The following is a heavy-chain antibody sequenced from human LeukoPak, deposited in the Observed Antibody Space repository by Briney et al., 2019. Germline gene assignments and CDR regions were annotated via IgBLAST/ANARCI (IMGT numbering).Heavy chain of an antibody. V-gene: IGHV4-59*01. J-gene: IGHJ6*03. CDR1: GGSISSYY. D-gene: IGHD1-7*01. Sequence: SETLSLTCTVSGGSISSYYWSWIRQPPGKGLEWIGYIYYSGSSNYNPSLKSRVTISVDTSKNQFSLKLSSVTAADTAIYYCARRGTGTTPPYHYYMDVWGKGTTVTVSS. CDR3: ARRGTGTTPPYHYYMDV. CDR2: IYYSGSS.